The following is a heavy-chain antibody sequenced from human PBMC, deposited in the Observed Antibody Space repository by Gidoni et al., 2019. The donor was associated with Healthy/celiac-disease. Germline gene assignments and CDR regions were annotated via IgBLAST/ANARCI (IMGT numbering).Heavy chain of an antibody. Sequence: QVQLVESGGGVVQPGRSLRLSCAASAFTFSSYGMHWVRQAPGKGLEWVSVICYDGSNKYYADSVKGRFTISRDNSKNTLYLQMNSLRAEDTAVYYCARNIIAAAAHGSDYWGQGTLVTVSS. V-gene: IGHV3-33*01. CDR3: ARNIIAAAAHGSDY. D-gene: IGHD6-13*01. CDR2: ICYDGSNK. J-gene: IGHJ4*02. CDR1: AFTFSSYG.